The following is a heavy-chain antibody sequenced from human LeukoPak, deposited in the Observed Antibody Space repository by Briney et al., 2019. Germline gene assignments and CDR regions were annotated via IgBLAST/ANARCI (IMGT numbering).Heavy chain of an antibody. CDR3: ARVYYGGNMYYFDY. D-gene: IGHD4-23*01. Sequence: PGGSLRLSCVASGFAFGSYAMSWVRQAPGKGLEWVSAIDGRRTYYEDSVKGRFTISRDNAKNSLYLQMNSLRAEDTAVYYCARVYYGGNMYYFDYWGQGTLVTVSS. CDR2: IDGRRT. J-gene: IGHJ4*02. CDR1: GFAFGSYA. V-gene: IGHV3-23*01.